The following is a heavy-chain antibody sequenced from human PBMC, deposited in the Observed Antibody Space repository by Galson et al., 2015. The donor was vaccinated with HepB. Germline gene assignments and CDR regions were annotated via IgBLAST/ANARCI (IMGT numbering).Heavy chain of an antibody. CDR1: GYTLTELS. Sequence: SVKVSCKVSGYTLTELSMHWVRQAPGKGLEWMGGFDPEDGDTIYAQKFQGRVTMTEDSSTDTAYMELSSLRSEDTAVHYCATSGTTIFGAYYYYMDVWGKGTTVTVSS. CDR3: ATSGTTIFGAYYYYMDV. CDR2: FDPEDGDT. D-gene: IGHD3-3*01. J-gene: IGHJ6*03. V-gene: IGHV1-24*01.